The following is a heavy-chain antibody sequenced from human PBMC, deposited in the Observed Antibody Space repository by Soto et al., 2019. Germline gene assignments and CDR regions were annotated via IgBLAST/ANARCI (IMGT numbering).Heavy chain of an antibody. V-gene: IGHV1-2*02. J-gene: IGHJ6*02. Sequence: ASVKASCKASGYTFTGYYMHWVRQAPGQGLEWMGWINPNSGGTNYAQKFQGRVTMTRDTSISTAYMELSRLRSDDTAVYYCAREAGRGITIFGVVMSTNGMDVWGQGTTVTVSS. CDR3: AREAGRGITIFGVVMSTNGMDV. D-gene: IGHD3-3*01. CDR1: GYTFTGYY. CDR2: INPNSGGT.